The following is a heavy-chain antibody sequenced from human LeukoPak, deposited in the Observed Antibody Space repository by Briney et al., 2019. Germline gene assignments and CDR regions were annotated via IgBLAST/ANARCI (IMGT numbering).Heavy chain of an antibody. J-gene: IGHJ5*02. CDR2: IYYSGST. Sequence: SETLSLTCTVSGGSISSYYWSWIRQPPGKGLEWIGYIYYSGSTNYNPSLKSRVTISVDTSKNQSSLKLSSVTAADTAVYYCASSLWGYSSTWGQGTLVTVSS. D-gene: IGHD6-19*01. CDR3: ASSLWGYSST. CDR1: GGSISSYY. V-gene: IGHV4-59*01.